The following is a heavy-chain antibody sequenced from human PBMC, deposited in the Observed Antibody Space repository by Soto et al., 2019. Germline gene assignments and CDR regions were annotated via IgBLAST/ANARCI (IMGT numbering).Heavy chain of an antibody. CDR1: GYTLTELS. J-gene: IGHJ4*02. CDR3: ATKQSGSGWYRY. D-gene: IGHD6-19*01. V-gene: IGHV1-24*01. CDR2: FDPEDGET. Sequence: ASVKVSCKVSGYTLTELSMHWVRQAPGKGLEWMGGFDPEDGETIYAQKFQGRVTMTEDTSTDTAYMELSSLRSEDTAVYYCATKQSGSGWYRYWGQGTLVTVSS.